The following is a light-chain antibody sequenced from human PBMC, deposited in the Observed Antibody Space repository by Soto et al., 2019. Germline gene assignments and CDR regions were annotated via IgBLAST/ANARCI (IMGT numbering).Light chain of an antibody. CDR2: DAS. Sequence: DLQMTQSPSSLSASVGDRVTITCQASQDISNYLNWYQQKPGKAPKTLIFDASNLETGVPSRFSGSGSGTDFTFTISTLQPQDIATYYCQQYHNLPPLTFGGGTKVEIK. CDR3: QQYHNLPPLT. J-gene: IGKJ4*01. CDR1: QDISNY. V-gene: IGKV1-33*01.